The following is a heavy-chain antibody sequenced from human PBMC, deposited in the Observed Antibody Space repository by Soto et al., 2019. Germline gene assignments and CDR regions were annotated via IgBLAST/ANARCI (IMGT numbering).Heavy chain of an antibody. Sequence: QVQLVQSGTEVKKPGSSVKVSCKASGGTFSRYAINWVRQAPGQGLEWMGGITPIFGTPNYALKFQGRVTITADGSTKTAYMELRRLRFEDTAVYYCAQTLGLAVSGPGRFDLWGRGTLVTVTS. J-gene: IGHJ2*01. CDR1: GGTFSRYA. V-gene: IGHV1-69*12. CDR3: AQTLGLAVSGPGRFDL. D-gene: IGHD6-19*01. CDR2: ITPIFGTP.